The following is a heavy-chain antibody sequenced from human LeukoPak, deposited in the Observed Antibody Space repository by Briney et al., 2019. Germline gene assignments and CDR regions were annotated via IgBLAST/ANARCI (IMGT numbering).Heavy chain of an antibody. CDR3: AKDVVSSSSYPYYFDY. V-gene: IGHV3-23*01. CDR1: GFTFSSYA. Sequence: GSLILSCAASGFTFSSYAMSWVRQAPGKGLEWVAASRFSCNTYHADSLKGRFTISRNNAKNSLFLQMNRLRGEDTAVYYCAKDVVSSSSYPYYFDYWGQGTLVTVSS. D-gene: IGHD6-6*01. J-gene: IGHJ4*02. CDR2: SRFSCNT.